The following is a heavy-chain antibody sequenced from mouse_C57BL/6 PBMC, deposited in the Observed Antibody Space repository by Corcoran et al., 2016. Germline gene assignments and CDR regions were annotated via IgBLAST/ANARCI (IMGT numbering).Heavy chain of an antibody. CDR3: ARKDGYYDYFDY. CDR2: INPNNGGT. Sequence: EVQLQQSGPELVKPGASVKISCKASGYTFTDYYMNWVKQNHGKSLEWIGDINPNNGGTSYNQKFKGKATLTVDKSSSTAYMELRSLTSEDSAVYYCARKDGYYDYFDYWGQGTTLTVSS. CDR1: GYTFTDYY. D-gene: IGHD2-3*01. V-gene: IGHV1-26*01. J-gene: IGHJ2*01.